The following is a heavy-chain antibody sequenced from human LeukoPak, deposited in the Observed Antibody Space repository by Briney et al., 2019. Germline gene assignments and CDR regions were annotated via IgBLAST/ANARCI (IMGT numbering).Heavy chain of an antibody. D-gene: IGHD6-13*01. J-gene: IGHJ4*02. V-gene: IGHV3-7*01. Sequence: GGSLRLSCEVSGFTFTIHWMTWVRQAPGKGLEWVANIKPDGSEKFYVDSVKGRFTISRDNARNSLYLQMNSLRAEDMAVYYCARGGSTSSWFWNDWGQGTLVTVSS. CDR1: GFTFTIHW. CDR3: ARGGSTSSWFWND. CDR2: IKPDGSEK.